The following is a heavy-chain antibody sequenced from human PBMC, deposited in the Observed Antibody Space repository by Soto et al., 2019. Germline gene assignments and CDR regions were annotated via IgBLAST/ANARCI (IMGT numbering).Heavy chain of an antibody. J-gene: IGHJ2*01. V-gene: IGHV4-39*01. CDR1: GGSISSSSYY. D-gene: IGHD1-26*01. Sequence: SETLSLTCTVSGGSISSSSYYWGWIRQPPGKGLEWIGSIYYSGSTYYNPSLKSRVTISVDTSKNQFSLKLSSVTAADTAVYYCARRGNSGSYYWYFDLWGRGTLVTVSS. CDR2: IYYSGST. CDR3: ARRGNSGSYYWYFDL.